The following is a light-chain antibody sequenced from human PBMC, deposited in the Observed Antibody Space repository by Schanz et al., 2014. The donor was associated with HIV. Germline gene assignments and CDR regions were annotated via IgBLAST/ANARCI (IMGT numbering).Light chain of an antibody. Sequence: QSALTQPASVSGSPGQSITISCTGTSSDVGSYNLVSWYQQHPGKAPKLMIYEVSKRPSGVSNRFSGSKSGNTASLTFSGLQPEDEADYYCSSFAGSNIPWVFGGGTKLTVL. CDR2: EVS. CDR3: SSFAGSNIPWV. J-gene: IGLJ3*02. V-gene: IGLV2-23*02. CDR1: SSDVGSYNL.